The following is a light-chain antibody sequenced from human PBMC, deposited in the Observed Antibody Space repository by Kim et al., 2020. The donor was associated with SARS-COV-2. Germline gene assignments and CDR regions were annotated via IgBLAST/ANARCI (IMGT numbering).Light chain of an antibody. Sequence: GERATPTCRGSASVSGTNYAWYQQKPGQAPRLRIYDASTRTPGIPDRFSGSATETDFTLTISRRDPEDFALYYCQQYLNSPPRYTFGQGTKLEI. CDR3: QQYLNSPPRYT. CDR2: DAS. J-gene: IGKJ2*01. CDR1: ASVSGTN. V-gene: IGKV3-20*01.